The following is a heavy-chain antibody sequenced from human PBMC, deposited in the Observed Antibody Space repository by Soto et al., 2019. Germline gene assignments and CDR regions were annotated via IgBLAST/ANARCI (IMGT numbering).Heavy chain of an antibody. CDR1: GFTLNNYG. CDR3: VKESTPPFFDS. D-gene: IGHD2-15*01. J-gene: IGHJ4*02. V-gene: IGHV3-33*03. Sequence: GGSLRLSCVGSGFTLNNYGVHWVRQAPGKGLEWVALMWYDGLRQTYLDSVRGRFTVSRDSSTNTIYLQMSSLRVEDTGNYFCVKESTPPFFDSWRQGTPVTVSS. CDR2: MWYDGLRQ.